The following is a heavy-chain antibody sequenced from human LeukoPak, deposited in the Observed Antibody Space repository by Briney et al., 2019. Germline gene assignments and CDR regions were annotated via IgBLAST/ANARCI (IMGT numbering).Heavy chain of an antibody. CDR2: ISGSGGST. V-gene: IGHV3-23*01. D-gene: IGHD3-22*01. CDR3: AKFKKEDYYDSSGYYGPAN. Sequence: GGSLRLSCAASGFTFSSYAMSWVRQAPGKGLEWVSAISGSGGSTYYADSVKGRFTISRDNSKNTLYLQMNSPRAEDTAVYYCAKFKKEDYYDSSGYYGPANWGQGTLVTVSS. J-gene: IGHJ4*02. CDR1: GFTFSSYA.